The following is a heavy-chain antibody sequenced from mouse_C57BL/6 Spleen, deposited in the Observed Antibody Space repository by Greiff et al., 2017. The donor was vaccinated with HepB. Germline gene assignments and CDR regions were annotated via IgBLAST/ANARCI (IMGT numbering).Heavy chain of an antibody. J-gene: IGHJ4*01. D-gene: IGHD4-1*01. CDR2: IWSGGST. CDR1: GFSLTSYG. CDR3: ARKNWADYYAMDY. V-gene: IGHV2-2*01. Sequence: QVQLKESGPGLVQPSQSLSITCTVSGFSLTSYGVHWVRQSPGKGLEWLGVIWSGGSTDYNAAFISRLSISKDNSTSQVFFKMNSLQADDTAIYYCARKNWADYYAMDYWGQGTSVTVSS.